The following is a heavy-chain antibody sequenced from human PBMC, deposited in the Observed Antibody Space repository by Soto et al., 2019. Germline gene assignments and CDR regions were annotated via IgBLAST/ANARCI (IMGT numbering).Heavy chain of an antibody. Sequence: QVPLQESGPGLAKPSQTLSLTCTVSGGSISSGGYYWNWLRQHPGKGLEWIGYIYYIGSTYYNPSLKTRVTISPDTSKNQFSLRLSSVTAADTAVYYCARSVFPWGQGTLVTVAS. V-gene: IGHV4-31*03. CDR2: IYYIGST. CDR1: GGSISSGGYY. J-gene: IGHJ5*02. CDR3: ARSVFP.